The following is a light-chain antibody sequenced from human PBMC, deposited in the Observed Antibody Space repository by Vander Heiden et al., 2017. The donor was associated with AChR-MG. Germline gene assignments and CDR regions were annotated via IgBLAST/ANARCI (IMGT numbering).Light chain of an antibody. V-gene: IGKV3-11*01. CDR2: DAS. CDR1: QSVSSY. CDR3: HQPSTSLT. J-gene: IGKJ4*01. Sequence: EIVCTQPPATLSLSPGERATLSCRASQSVSSYLDWYQQKPVQAPRLLIYDASNRATGIPARFSGSGSGTDFTLTISSLEPEDFAAYYWHQPSTSLTFGGGTKVEIK.